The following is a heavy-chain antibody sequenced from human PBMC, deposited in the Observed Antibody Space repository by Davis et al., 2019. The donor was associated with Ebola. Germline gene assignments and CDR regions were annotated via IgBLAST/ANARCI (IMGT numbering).Heavy chain of an antibody. Sequence: ASVKVSCKASGYTFTSYNVHWVRQATGQGLEWMGWMNPNTGDTGYAQKFQGRVTMTRNTSISTAYMDLSNLESEDSAVYYCARGVVGTVTSNYWGQGTLVAVSS. J-gene: IGHJ4*02. V-gene: IGHV1-8*01. CDR3: ARGVVGTVTSNY. CDR2: MNPNTGDT. D-gene: IGHD4-17*01. CDR1: GYTFTSYN.